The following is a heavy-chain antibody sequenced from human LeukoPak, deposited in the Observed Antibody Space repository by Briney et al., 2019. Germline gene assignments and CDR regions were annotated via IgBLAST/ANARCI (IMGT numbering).Heavy chain of an antibody. J-gene: IGHJ4*02. CDR3: AKGASSGWYFDY. CDR2: IRYDGSNK. CDR1: GFTFCSYG. V-gene: IGHV3-30*02. D-gene: IGHD6-19*01. Sequence: PGGSLRLSCAASGFTFCSYGMHWVRQAPGKGLEWVAFIRYDGSNKYYADSVKGRFTISRDNSKNTLYLQMNSLRAEDTAVYYCAKGASSGWYFDYWGQGTLVTVSS.